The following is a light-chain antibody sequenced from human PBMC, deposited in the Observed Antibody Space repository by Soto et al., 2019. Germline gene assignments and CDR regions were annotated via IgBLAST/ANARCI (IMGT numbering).Light chain of an antibody. J-gene: IGKJ2*01. V-gene: IGKV1-39*01. Sequence: DIQMTQSPSSLSASVGDRVTITCRASQTISTYLNWYQQNPGKAPKLLIYAASSLPSGVPSRFSGSGSGTDFTLTISSLQPEDFATYYCQQSSNIPYTFGQGTKLEIK. CDR1: QTISTY. CDR3: QQSSNIPYT. CDR2: AAS.